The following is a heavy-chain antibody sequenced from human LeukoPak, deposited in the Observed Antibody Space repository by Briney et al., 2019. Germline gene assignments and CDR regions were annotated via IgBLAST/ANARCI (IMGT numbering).Heavy chain of an antibody. Sequence: GESLKISCKGSGYSFSTYWIGWVRQMPGKGLEWMGIIYPRDSNTTSSPSFHGQVTISADKSISTAYLQWSSLKASDTAMYYCARIGVAVSGRLAYWAQGTLVTVSS. V-gene: IGHV5-51*01. CDR2: IYPRDSNT. CDR1: GYSFSTYW. CDR3: ARIGVAVSGRLAY. J-gene: IGHJ4*02. D-gene: IGHD6-19*01.